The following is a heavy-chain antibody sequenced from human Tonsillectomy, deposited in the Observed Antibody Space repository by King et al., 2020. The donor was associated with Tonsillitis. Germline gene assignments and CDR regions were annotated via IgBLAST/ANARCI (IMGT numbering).Heavy chain of an antibody. CDR1: GFIFSGYG. V-gene: IGHV3-30*02. CDR2: IRYDGSKK. CDR3: AKDLHGNSYDSGFDI. Sequence: VQLVESGGGVVQRGGSLRLSCVASGFIFSGYGMHWVRQAPGKGLEWAACIRYDGSKKLYRDSVKGRFTISRDNSKDTLYLQMNRLRDEDTAVYYCAKDLHGNSYDSGFDIWGQGTMVTVSS. D-gene: IGHD3-9*01. J-gene: IGHJ3*02.